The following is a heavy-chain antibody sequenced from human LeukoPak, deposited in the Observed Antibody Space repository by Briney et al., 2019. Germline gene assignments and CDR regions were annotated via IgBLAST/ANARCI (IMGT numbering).Heavy chain of an antibody. Sequence: ASVKVSCKASGYTFTSYDINWVRQATGQGLEWMGWMNPNSGNTGYAQKFQGRVTMTRNTSISTAYMELSSLRSDDTAVYYCARDRAMVRGVFDYWGQGTLVTVSS. V-gene: IGHV1-8*01. D-gene: IGHD3-10*01. J-gene: IGHJ4*02. CDR3: ARDRAMVRGVFDY. CDR2: MNPNSGNT. CDR1: GYTFTSYD.